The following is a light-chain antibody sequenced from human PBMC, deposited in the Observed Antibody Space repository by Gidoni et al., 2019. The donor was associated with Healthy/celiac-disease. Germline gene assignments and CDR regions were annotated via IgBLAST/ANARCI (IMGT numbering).Light chain of an antibody. CDR1: QSISSW. J-gene: IGKJ1*01. Sequence: DIQMTQSPSTLSASVGDRVTITCRASQSISSWLAWYQQKPGKAPKLLIYKASSLESGVPSRFRGSGSGTEFTLTISSLQPDDFATYYCQQYNSWWTFGQXTKVEIK. CDR3: QQYNSWWT. CDR2: KAS. V-gene: IGKV1-5*03.